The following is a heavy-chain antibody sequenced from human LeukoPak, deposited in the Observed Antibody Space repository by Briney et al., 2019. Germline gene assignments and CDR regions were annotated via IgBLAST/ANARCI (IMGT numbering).Heavy chain of an antibody. CDR2: IRYDGSTE. CDR1: KFTFSHYG. Sequence: GGSLRLSCAASKFTFSHYGMHWVRQAPGKGLEWVALIRYDGSTEYYADSVKGRFTISRDNSRNTLYLQMNSLRAEDTAVYHCAKEHFNSWYWGGFDYWGQGILVTVSS. D-gene: IGHD2-8*02. V-gene: IGHV3-30*02. J-gene: IGHJ4*02. CDR3: AKEHFNSWYWGGFDY.